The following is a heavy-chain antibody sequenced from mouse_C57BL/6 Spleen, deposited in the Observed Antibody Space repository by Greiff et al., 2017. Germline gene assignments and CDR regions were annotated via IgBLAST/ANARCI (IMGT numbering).Heavy chain of an antibody. CDR2: IYPGSGST. CDR3: ARGYYGSSSLFDY. D-gene: IGHD1-1*01. Sequence: QVQLQQPGAELVKPGASVKMSCKASGYTFTSYWITWVKQRPGQGLEWIGDIYPGSGSTNYNEKFKSKATLTVDTSSSTAYMQLSSLTSEDSAVYYCARGYYGSSSLFDYWGQGTTLTVSS. CDR1: GYTFTSYW. J-gene: IGHJ2*01. V-gene: IGHV1-55*01.